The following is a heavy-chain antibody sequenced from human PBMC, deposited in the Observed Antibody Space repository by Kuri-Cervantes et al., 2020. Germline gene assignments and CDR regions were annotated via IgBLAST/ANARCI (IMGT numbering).Heavy chain of an antibody. Sequence: SVKVSCKASGGTFSSYAISWVRQAPGQGLEWMGGIIPIFGTANYAQKFQGRVTITADKSTSTAYMELSSLRSEDTAVYYCARDGGTDSPIKPYYYMDVWGKGTTVTVSS. CDR1: GGTFSSYA. V-gene: IGHV1-69*06. D-gene: IGHD5-12*01. CDR2: IIPIFGTA. J-gene: IGHJ6*03. CDR3: ARDGGTDSPIKPYYYMDV.